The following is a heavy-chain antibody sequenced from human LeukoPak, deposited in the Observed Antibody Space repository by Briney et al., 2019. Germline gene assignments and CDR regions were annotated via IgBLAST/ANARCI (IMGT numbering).Heavy chain of an antibody. Sequence: PGRSLRLSCAASGFTFDDYAMPWVRQAPGKGLEWVSGISWNSGSIGYADSVKGRFTISRDNAKNSLYLQMNSLRAEDTALYYCAKTTVTHPEYWYFDLWGRGTLVTVSS. D-gene: IGHD4-17*01. CDR1: GFTFDDYA. J-gene: IGHJ2*01. CDR2: ISWNSGSI. V-gene: IGHV3-9*01. CDR3: AKTTVTHPEYWYFDL.